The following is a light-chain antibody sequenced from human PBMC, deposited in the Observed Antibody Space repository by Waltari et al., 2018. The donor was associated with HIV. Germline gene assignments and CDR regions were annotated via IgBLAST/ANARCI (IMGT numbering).Light chain of an antibody. CDR2: EDT. CDR3: QSYDTTNHLI. J-gene: IGLJ2*01. Sequence: FMLTQPHSMSASPGTTVTFSFTRSSGTIASNSAPCFQPRPGGAPTTVVFEDTQRPSGVPERFSGSIDSSSNSASLTISGLKTEDEADYYCQSYDTTNHLIFGGGTKVTVL. V-gene: IGLV6-57*04. CDR1: SGTIASNS.